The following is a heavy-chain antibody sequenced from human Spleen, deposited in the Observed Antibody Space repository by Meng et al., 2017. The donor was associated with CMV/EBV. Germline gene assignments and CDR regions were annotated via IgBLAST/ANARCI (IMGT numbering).Heavy chain of an antibody. CDR3: ATGSGDYGT. Sequence: GESLKISCAAPGFIFSSYWMSWVRQGPGKGLEWVANINHDGSEKHYVDSVKGRFTVSRDNAKNSLYLQMNSLRVEDTAVYYCATGSGDYGTWGQGTLVTVSS. V-gene: IGHV3-7*01. D-gene: IGHD3-10*01. J-gene: IGHJ5*02. CDR1: GFIFSSYW. CDR2: INHDGSEK.